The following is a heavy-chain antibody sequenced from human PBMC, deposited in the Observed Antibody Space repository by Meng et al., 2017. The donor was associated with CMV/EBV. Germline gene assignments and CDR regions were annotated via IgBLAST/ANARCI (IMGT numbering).Heavy chain of an antibody. CDR2: IKSKTDGGTT. CDR1: GFTFSNAW. Sequence: GESLKISCAASGFTFSNAWMSWVRQAPGKGLEWVGRIKSKTDGGTTDYAAPVKGRFTISRDDSKNTLYLQMNSLKTEDTAVYYCTTGVVYYYYGMDVWGQGTTVTVSS. CDR3: TTGVVYYYYGMDV. V-gene: IGHV3-15*01. D-gene: IGHD3-10*01. J-gene: IGHJ6*02.